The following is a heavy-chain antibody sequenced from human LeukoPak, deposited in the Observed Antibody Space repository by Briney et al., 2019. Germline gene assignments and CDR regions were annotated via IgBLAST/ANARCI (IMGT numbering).Heavy chain of an antibody. V-gene: IGHV3-48*03. J-gene: IGHJ4*02. Sequence: GGSLRLSCAASGFPFSSYEMNWVRQAPGKGLEWVSYISSSGSTIYYADSVKGRFTISRDNAKNSLYLQMNSLRAEDTAVYYCARDGGDYFDYWGQGTLVTVSS. D-gene: IGHD2-21*01. CDR3: ARDGGDYFDY. CDR1: GFPFSSYE. CDR2: ISSSGSTI.